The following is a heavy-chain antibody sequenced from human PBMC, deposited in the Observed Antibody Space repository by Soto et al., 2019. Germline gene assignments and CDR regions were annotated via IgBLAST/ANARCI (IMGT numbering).Heavy chain of an antibody. Sequence: QVQLVQSGAEVKRPGSSVKLSCKASGVNFTYYVISWVRQAPGQGLEWMGGIIPIIGPATYSQKFQGRLTINADQSTSTAYMELSSLGSADTTLYYCARDLGTTIAGPPRRETYGWLDPWGQGTLVNVSS. V-gene: IGHV1-69*01. D-gene: IGHD3-22*01. CDR2: IIPIIGPA. CDR3: ARDLGTTIAGPPRRETYGWLDP. J-gene: IGHJ5*02. CDR1: GVNFTYYV.